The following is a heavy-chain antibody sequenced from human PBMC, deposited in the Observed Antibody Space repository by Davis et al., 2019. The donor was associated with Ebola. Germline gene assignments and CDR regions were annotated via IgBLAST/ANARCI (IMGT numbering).Heavy chain of an antibody. CDR2: ITHDENDT. V-gene: IGHV3-30*09. D-gene: IGHD3-3*01. Sequence: GGSLRLSCTASGLTFSNYKMNWVRQAPGKGLECVAVITHDENDTYHADSVKGRFAVSRDNSKKTMYLQMNSLRAEDTAVYYCARSGLSFGVVKYHYGMDVWGKGTTVTVSS. CDR1: GLTFSNYK. CDR3: ARSGLSFGVVKYHYGMDV. J-gene: IGHJ6*04.